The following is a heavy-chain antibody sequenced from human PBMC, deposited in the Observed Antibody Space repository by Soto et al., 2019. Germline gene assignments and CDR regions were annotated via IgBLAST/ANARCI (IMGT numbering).Heavy chain of an antibody. CDR2: IYYSGST. V-gene: IGHV4-61*01. J-gene: IGHJ6*02. Sequence: SETMSLAYTVSGGSVSCGSYYWSWIRQPPGKGLEWIGYIYYSGSTNYNPSLKSRVTISVDTSKNQFSLKLSSVTAADTAVYYGARVKVGVGGGYKRTWKGRGRGTTGTFS. CDR1: GGSVSCGSYY. D-gene: IGHD3-3*01. CDR3: ARVKVGVGGGYKRTWKG.